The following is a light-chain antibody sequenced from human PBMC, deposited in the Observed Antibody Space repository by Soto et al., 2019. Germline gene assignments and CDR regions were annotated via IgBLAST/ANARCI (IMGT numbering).Light chain of an antibody. CDR1: QSISSSS. V-gene: IGKV3-20*01. J-gene: IGKJ1*01. Sequence: EIGLTQSPGTLSLSPGERATLSCRATQSISSSSLAWYQQKPGQAPRPLIYGASSRATGIPDRFSGSGSRTDFTLTISRLEPEDFAVYYCQQYGSSPWTFGQGTKVEIK. CDR2: GAS. CDR3: QQYGSSPWT.